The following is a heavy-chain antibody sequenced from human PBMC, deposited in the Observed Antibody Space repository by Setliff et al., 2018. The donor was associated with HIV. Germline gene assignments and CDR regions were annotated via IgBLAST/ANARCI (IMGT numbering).Heavy chain of an antibody. Sequence: SETLSLTCSVSGPSISSSSNSWGWIRQPPGKGLEWIGSLYSSGRTYYKSSLKSRVNISVDASRNQFSLRLGSLTAADTAIYYCAGSYGSSWFGPFDYWGQGTLVTVSS. V-gene: IGHV4-39*01. J-gene: IGHJ4*02. D-gene: IGHD6-13*01. CDR2: LYSSGRT. CDR1: GPSISSSSNS. CDR3: AGSYGSSWFGPFDY.